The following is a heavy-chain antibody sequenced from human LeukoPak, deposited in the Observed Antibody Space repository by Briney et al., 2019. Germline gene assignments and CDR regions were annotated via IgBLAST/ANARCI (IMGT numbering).Heavy chain of an antibody. CDR1: GYTFTSHS. CDR3: ARGRRPGKYFYASGSFDY. D-gene: IGHD3-10*01. V-gene: IGHV1-18*04. CDR2: ISPYNGDT. J-gene: IGHJ4*02. Sequence: ASVKVSCKASGYTFTSHSISWVRQAPGQGLEWMGWISPYNGDTNYAQKFQGRVTMTTDTSTRTTYMELRSLRSDDTAIYYCARGRRPGKYFYASGSFDYWGQGTLVTVSS.